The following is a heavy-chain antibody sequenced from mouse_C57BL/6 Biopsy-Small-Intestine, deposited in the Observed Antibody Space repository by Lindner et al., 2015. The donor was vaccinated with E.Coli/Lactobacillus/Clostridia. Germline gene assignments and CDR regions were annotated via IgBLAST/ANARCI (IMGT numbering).Heavy chain of an antibody. J-gene: IGHJ3*01. CDR1: GGTFNSYA. D-gene: IGHD1-1*02. Sequence: SVKVSCKASGGTFNSYAINWVRQAPGQGLEWMGGIIPIFGTANYAQKFQGRVTMTRDTSTSTVYMELRSLRYEDTAVYYCARDRFGAPYYYDTSGYSVDYWGQGTLVTVS. V-gene: IGHV1S14*01. CDR3: ARDRFGAPYYYDTSGYSVDY. CDR2: IIPIFGTA.